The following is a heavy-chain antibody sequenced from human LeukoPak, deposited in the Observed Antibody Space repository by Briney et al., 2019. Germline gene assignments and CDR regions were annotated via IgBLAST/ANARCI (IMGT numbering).Heavy chain of an antibody. Sequence: GGSLRLSCAASGFTFSSYGMHWVRQAPGKGLEWVAVIWYDGSNKYYADSVKGRFTISRDNAKSTLYLQMDSLTVEDTALYYCARGTIGGNPASAYWGQGTLVTVSS. CDR3: ARGTIGGNPASAY. CDR1: GFTFSSYG. D-gene: IGHD4-23*01. V-gene: IGHV3-33*01. J-gene: IGHJ4*02. CDR2: IWYDGSNK.